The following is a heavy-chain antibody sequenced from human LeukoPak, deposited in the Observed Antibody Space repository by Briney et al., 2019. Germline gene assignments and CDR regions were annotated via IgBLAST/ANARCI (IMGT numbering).Heavy chain of an antibody. D-gene: IGHD6-19*01. CDR1: GFTFSIYS. CDR3: ATLTVASSFDY. V-gene: IGHV3-48*04. J-gene: IGHJ4*02. CDR2: VSSSGGTR. Sequence: GGSLRLSCAASGFTFSIYSMNWVRQAPGKGLEWVSYVSSSGGTRYYADSVKGRFTISRDNAKNSLYLQMNSLRGEDTAVYYCATLTVASSFDYWGQGALVTVSS.